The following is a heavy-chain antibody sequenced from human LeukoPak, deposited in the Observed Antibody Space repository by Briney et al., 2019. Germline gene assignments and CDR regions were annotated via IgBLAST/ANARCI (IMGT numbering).Heavy chain of an antibody. CDR1: GDSVSSDNVV. Sequence: SQTLSLTCDISGDSVSSDNVVWIWIRQSPSRGLEWLGRTYYRTQWLQQYGVSVKGRVTINPDTSKNQISLQLNYGTPDERAIYYWVRWIHSTGGLDYWGQGTLVTVSS. CDR3: VRWIHSTGGLDY. CDR2: TYYRTQWLQ. J-gene: IGHJ4*02. D-gene: IGHD3-16*01. V-gene: IGHV6-1*01.